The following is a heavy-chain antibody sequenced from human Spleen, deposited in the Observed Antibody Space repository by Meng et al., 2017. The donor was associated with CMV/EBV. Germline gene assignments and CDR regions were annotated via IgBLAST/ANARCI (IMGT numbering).Heavy chain of an antibody. V-gene: IGHV3-9*01. D-gene: IGHD3-22*01. Sequence: GGSLRLSCAASGFTFSNYWMHWVRQAPGKGLEWVSGISWNSGSIGYADSVKGRFTISRDNAKNSLYLQMNSLRAEDTALYYCAKDFLPARYYDSSGYAFDYWGQGTLVTVSS. CDR3: AKDFLPARYYDSSGYAFDY. J-gene: IGHJ4*02. CDR1: GFTFSNYW. CDR2: ISWNSGSI.